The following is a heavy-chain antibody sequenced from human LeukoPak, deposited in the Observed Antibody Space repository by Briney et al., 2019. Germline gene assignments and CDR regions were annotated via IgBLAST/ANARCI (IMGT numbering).Heavy chain of an antibody. V-gene: IGHV6-1*01. CDR1: GDSVSSNSAA. J-gene: IGHJ4*02. D-gene: IGHD2-21*02. Sequence: SQTLSLTCAISGDSVSSNSAAWNWIRQSPSRGLELLGRIFYRSKWYNDYTASVKSRISINPDTSKNQFSLQLNSVTPEDTAVYYCARDSVVTATGGFFDHWGQGTLVTVSS. CDR3: ARDSVVTATGGFFDH. CDR2: IFYRSKWYN.